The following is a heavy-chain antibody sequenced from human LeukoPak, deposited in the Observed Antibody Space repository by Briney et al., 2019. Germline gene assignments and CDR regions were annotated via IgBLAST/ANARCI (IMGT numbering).Heavy chain of an antibody. CDR2: IWYDGSNK. CDR3: ARVECSSTSCYPTFDP. V-gene: IGHV3-33*01. D-gene: IGHD2-2*01. J-gene: IGHJ5*02. CDR1: GFTFSSYG. Sequence: GGSLRLSCAASGFTFSSYGMHWVRQAPGKGLEWVAVIWYDGSNKYYADSVKGRFTISRDNSKNTLYLQMNSLRAEDTAVYYCARVECSSTSCYPTFDPWGQGTLVTVSS.